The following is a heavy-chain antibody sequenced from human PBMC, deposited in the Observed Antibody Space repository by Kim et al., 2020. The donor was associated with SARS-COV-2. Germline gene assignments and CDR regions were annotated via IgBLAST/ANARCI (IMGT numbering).Heavy chain of an antibody. CDR2: VGGDGGSR. D-gene: IGHD3-3*02. J-gene: IGHJ1*01. Sequence: GGSLRLSCAASGFTFTNYWIHWVRQIPGKGPVWVSSVGGDGGSRYYADSVKGRFTTSRDNANNMVYLQMNSLRVDDTAIYYCTSIFEY. V-gene: IGHV3-74*01. CDR1: GFTFTNYW. CDR3: TSIFEY.